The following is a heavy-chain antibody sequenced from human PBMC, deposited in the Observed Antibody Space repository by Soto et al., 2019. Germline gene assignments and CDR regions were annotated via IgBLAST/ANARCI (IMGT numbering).Heavy chain of an antibody. Sequence: ASETLSLTCTVSGDSMTRSVWWTWVRQPPGKGLEWIGEVFHTGNTNYNPPLKSRVTMSVDKSTNEFSLKVTSVTAADTAIYYCARKAWVRFDYWGQGALVTVSS. CDR1: GDSMTRSVW. D-gene: IGHD7-27*01. V-gene: IGHV4-4*02. J-gene: IGHJ4*02. CDR2: VFHTGNT. CDR3: ARKAWVRFDY.